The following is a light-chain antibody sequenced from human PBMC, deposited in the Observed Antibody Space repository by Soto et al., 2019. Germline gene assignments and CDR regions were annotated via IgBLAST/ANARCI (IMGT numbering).Light chain of an antibody. V-gene: IGKV3-20*01. CDR3: QQYGSSPRT. Sequence: EIVLTQSPGTLYLSPGERATLSCRASQSVSSSYLAWYQQQPGQAPRLLIYGASSRATGIPDRFSGSGSGTDFTLTISRLEPEDFAVYYCQQYGSSPRTFGQGTKVEIK. CDR2: GAS. CDR1: QSVSSSY. J-gene: IGKJ1*01.